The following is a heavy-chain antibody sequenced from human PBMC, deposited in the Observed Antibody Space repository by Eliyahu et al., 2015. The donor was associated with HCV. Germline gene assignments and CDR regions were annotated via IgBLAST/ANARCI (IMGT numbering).Heavy chain of an antibody. V-gene: IGHV3-7*01. J-gene: IGHJ4*02. CDR1: GFXFSGXW. CDR2: XKQDGSEK. CDR3: ARRIAATGTGGYFDY. D-gene: IGHD6-13*01. Sequence: EVQLVXSGGGLVQPGGSLRLXCAASGFXFSGXWMGWVRQAPGKGXEWVANXKQDGSEKYYVDSVKGRFTISRDNAKNSLYLQMNSLRGEDTAVYYCARRIAATGTGGYFDYWGQGSLVTVSS.